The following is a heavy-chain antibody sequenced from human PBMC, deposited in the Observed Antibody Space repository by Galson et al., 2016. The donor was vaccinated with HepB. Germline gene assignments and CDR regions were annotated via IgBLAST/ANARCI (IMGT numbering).Heavy chain of an antibody. J-gene: IGHJ4*02. D-gene: IGHD4-11*01. Sequence: LRLSCAASGFTIRNNGMHWVRQAPGKGLEWVAVITYGGGDKYYGDSVKGRFTISRDDSRNTLHLEMNSLRVEDTAVCYCAREQGYSDYRTADCWGQGTLVTVSS. CDR1: GFTIRNNG. CDR2: ITYGGGDK. V-gene: IGHV3-33*01. CDR3: AREQGYSDYRTADC.